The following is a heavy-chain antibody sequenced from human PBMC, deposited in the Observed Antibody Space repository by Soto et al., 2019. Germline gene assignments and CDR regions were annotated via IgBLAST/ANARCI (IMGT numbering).Heavy chain of an antibody. J-gene: IGHJ4*02. Sequence: EVQLLESGGGLVQPGGSLRLSCAASGFPFTNFAMSWVRQAPGKGLEWVSTFTGTSGGTFYADSVKGRFTISRDNSRNTLFLQMNSLRPEDTAVYYCAKDLGSRVRIYSSVDYWGQGTLVTVSS. CDR3: AKDLGSRVRIYSSVDY. D-gene: IGHD3-22*01. CDR2: FTGTSGGT. V-gene: IGHV3-23*01. CDR1: GFPFTNFA.